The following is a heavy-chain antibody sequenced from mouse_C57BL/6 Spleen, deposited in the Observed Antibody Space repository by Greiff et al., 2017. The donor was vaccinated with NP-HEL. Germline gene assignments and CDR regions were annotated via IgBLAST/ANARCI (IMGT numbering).Heavy chain of an antibody. V-gene: IGHV5-6*01. CDR3: ARGDYGSSLDY. CDR2: ISSGGSYT. J-gene: IGHJ2*01. CDR1: GFTFSSYG. D-gene: IGHD1-1*01. Sequence: EVQLQESGGDLVKPGGSLKLSCAASGFTFSSYGMSWVRQTPDKRLEWVATISSGGSYTYYPDSVKGRFTISRDNAKNTLYLQMSSLKSEDTAMYYCARGDYGSSLDYWGQGTTLTVSS.